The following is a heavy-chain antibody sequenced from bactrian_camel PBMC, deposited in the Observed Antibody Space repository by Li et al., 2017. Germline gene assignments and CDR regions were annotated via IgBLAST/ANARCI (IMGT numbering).Heavy chain of an antibody. CDR2: LGDTT. CDR3: ARSSSHWAFNN. V-gene: IGHV3S25*01. CDR1: GFDFGDYW. D-gene: IGHD6*01. Sequence: QLVESGGGLVQPGGSLRLSCTASGFDFGDYWMYWVRQAPGKGLDWVSTLGDTTYYGDSVKGRFTISRDNARNTVYLQMNSLKPDDTAVYYCARSSSHWAFNNWGRGTQVTVS. J-gene: IGHJ4*01.